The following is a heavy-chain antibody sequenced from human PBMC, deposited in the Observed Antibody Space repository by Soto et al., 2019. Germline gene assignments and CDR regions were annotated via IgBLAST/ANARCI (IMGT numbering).Heavy chain of an antibody. Sequence: QVQLVQSGAEVKKPGSSVKVSCKASGGTFSSYAISWVRQAPGQGLEWMGGIIPIFGTANYAQKFQGRVTITADESTSTAYMERSSLRSEDTAVYYCARGGGEAGDYYFDYWGQGTLVTVSS. J-gene: IGHJ4*02. D-gene: IGHD3-16*01. V-gene: IGHV1-69*01. CDR2: IIPIFGTA. CDR3: ARGGGEAGDYYFDY. CDR1: GGTFSSYA.